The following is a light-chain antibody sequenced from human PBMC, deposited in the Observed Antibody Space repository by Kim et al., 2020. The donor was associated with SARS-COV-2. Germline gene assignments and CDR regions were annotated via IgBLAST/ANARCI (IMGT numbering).Light chain of an antibody. Sequence: VSPGERGTLSCRASQSIGNNLAWYQQTPGQAPRLLIYAASTGASGIPARFSGSGFGTEFTLTISSLQSEDFAVYYCQQYNNWPPYTFGQGTKLEI. J-gene: IGKJ2*01. CDR3: QQYNNWPPYT. CDR1: QSIGNN. CDR2: AAS. V-gene: IGKV3-15*01.